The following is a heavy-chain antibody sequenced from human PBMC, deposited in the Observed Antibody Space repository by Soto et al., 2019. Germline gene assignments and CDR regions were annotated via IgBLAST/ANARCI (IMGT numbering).Heavy chain of an antibody. J-gene: IGHJ4*02. D-gene: IGHD3-10*01. CDR2: IRNKANSYIT. CDR1: GFTFSDHY. CDR3: ARWTRGACDC. Sequence: PGGSLRLSCAGSGFTFSDHYMDWVRQAPGKGLEWVGRIRNKANSYITEYAASVQGRFTISRDDSKNSLYLQMNSLKSEDTAVYYCARWTRGACDCWGQGTLVTVSS. V-gene: IGHV3-72*01.